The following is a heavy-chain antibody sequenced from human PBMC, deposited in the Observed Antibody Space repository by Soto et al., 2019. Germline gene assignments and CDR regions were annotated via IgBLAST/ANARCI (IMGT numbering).Heavy chain of an antibody. Sequence: GAAVKVSCKASGYTFTSYAMHWVRQAPGQRLEWMGWINAGNGNTKYSQKFQGRVTITRDTSASTAYMELSSLRSEDTAVYYCARDLMIAVAGTVNWFDPWGQGTLVTVSS. CDR3: ARDLMIAVAGTVNWFDP. CDR1: GYTFTSYA. CDR2: INAGNGNT. V-gene: IGHV1-3*01. D-gene: IGHD6-19*01. J-gene: IGHJ5*02.